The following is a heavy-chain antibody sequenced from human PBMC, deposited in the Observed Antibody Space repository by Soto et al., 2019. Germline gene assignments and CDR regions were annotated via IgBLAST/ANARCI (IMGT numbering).Heavy chain of an antibody. J-gene: IGHJ6*02. CDR3: ARVFYYGSGSYSPYGMDV. V-gene: IGHV1-69*01. Sequence: QVQLGQSGAEVKKPGSSVQVSCKTSGVSFNNNGIGWVRQAPGHGLEWMGGVSRPFRTSNHARKFQGRISITADASTGTVNMELSRLTSEVTAQYYGARVFYYGSGSYSPYGMDVWGQGTTVTVSS. CDR2: VSRPFRTS. D-gene: IGHD3-10*01. CDR1: GVSFNNNG.